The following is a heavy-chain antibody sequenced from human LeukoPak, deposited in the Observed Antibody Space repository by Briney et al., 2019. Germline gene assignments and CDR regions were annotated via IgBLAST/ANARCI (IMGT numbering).Heavy chain of an antibody. Sequence: SSVKVSCKASGGTFISYAISWVRQAPGQGLEWMGGIIPIFGTANYAQRFQGRVTITADESTNTAYMELSSLRSEDTAVYYCARASRDGYNDWFDPWGQGTLVTVSS. D-gene: IGHD5-24*01. CDR3: ARASRDGYNDWFDP. CDR2: IIPIFGTA. J-gene: IGHJ5*02. CDR1: GGTFISYA. V-gene: IGHV1-69*01.